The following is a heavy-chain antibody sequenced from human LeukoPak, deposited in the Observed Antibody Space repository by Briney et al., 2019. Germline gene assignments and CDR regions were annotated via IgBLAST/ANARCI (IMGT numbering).Heavy chain of an antibody. V-gene: IGHV3-48*01. CDR3: VGASFAY. J-gene: IGHJ4*02. CDR2: ISSSSSDM. CDR1: GFTLSGYT. Sequence: GGSLRLSCAASGFTLSGYTMNWVRQAPGKGLEWVSYISSSSSDMYYADSVKGRSTISRDNAKNSLYLQMNSLRVEDTAVYYCVGASFAYWGRGTLVTVSS.